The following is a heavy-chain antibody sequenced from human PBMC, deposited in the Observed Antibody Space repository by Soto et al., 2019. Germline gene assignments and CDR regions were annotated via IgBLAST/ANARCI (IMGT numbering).Heavy chain of an antibody. D-gene: IGHD2-2*02. J-gene: IGHJ4*02. CDR2: ISSNGGST. V-gene: IGHV3-64*01. Sequence: GGSLRLSCAASGFTFSSYAMHWVRQAPGKGLECVSAISSNGGSTYYANSVKGRFTISRDNAKNTLYLQMDSLRAEDTAVYYCARDTGRYTPPAPAGYWGQGTLVTVSS. CDR3: ARDTGRYTPPAPAGY. CDR1: GFTFSSYA.